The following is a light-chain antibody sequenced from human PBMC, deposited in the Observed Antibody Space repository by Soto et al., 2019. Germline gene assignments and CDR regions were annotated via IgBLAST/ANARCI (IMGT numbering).Light chain of an antibody. CDR3: CSYAGSSTSLYV. V-gene: IGLV3-21*01. CDR2: YEGS. CDR1: NIGSKS. Sequence: SYELTQPPSVSVAPGKTARITCGGNNIGSKSVHWYQQKPGQAPVLVIYYEGSKRPSGVSNRFSGSKSGNTASLTISGLQAEDEADYYCCSYAGSSTSLYVFGTGTKVTVL. J-gene: IGLJ1*01.